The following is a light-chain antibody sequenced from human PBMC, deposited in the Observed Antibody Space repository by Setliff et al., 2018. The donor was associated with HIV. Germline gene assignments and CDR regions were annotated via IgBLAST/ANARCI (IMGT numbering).Light chain of an antibody. CDR1: RSDVGDYNF. CDR2: EVS. V-gene: IGLV2-14*03. CDR3: CSYAGSTSVWV. Sequence: QSVLAQPASVSGSPGQSITISCSGTRSDVGDYNFVSWYQQYPGRAPKLLIYEVSNRPSGVSARFAGSKFGNTASLTISGLQDEDEAYYYCCSYAGSTSVWVFGGGTKVTVL. J-gene: IGLJ3*02.